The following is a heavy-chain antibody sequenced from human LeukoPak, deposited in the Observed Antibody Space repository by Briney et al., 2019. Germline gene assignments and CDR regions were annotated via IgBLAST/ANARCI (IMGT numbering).Heavy chain of an antibody. J-gene: IGHJ6*02. V-gene: IGHV1-2*04. CDR3: ARDSYSSSWPRYYYYGMDV. CDR1: GYTFTGYY. CDR2: INPNSGGT. Sequence: EASVKVSRKASGYTFTGYYMHWVRQAPGQGLEWMGWINPNSGGTNYAQKFQGWVTMTRDTSISTAYMELSRLRSDDTAVYYCARDSYSSSWPRYYYYGMDVWGQGTTVTVSS. D-gene: IGHD6-13*01.